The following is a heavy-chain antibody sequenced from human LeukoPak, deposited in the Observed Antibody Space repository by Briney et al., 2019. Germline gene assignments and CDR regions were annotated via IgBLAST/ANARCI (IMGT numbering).Heavy chain of an antibody. CDR3: ARDHTGNGHFDY. CDR2: IYNSGSP. D-gene: IGHD1-1*01. J-gene: IGHJ4*02. V-gene: IGHV4-31*03. Sequence: SQTLSLTCTASGDSIISGGYHWSWISQHPGKGLEWIGHIYNSGSPFYNTSLKSRVTISVDTSKNQFSLKLSSVTAADTAVYFCARDHTGNGHFDYWGQGTLVTVSS. CDR1: GDSIISGGYH.